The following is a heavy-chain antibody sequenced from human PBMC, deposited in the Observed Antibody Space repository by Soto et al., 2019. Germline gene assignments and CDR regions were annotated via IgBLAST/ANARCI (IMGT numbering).Heavy chain of an antibody. D-gene: IGHD3-10*01. CDR1: GFSLSTSGVG. Sequence: QITLKESGPTLVNPTQTLTLTCTFSGFSLSTSGVGVGWIRQPPGKALEWLAVIYWNEDKHFRPSLKSRLTIVKDTSKNQVVLTLTNVDPVDTATYYCAHRCYWFGGEDWFDPWGPGTLVTVSS. V-gene: IGHV2-5*01. J-gene: IGHJ5*02. CDR3: AHRCYWFGGEDWFDP. CDR2: IYWNEDK.